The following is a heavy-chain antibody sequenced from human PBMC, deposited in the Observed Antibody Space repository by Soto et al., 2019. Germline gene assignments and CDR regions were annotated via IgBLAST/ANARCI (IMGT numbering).Heavy chain of an antibody. CDR3: ARVKVPAAILGAFDL. J-gene: IGHJ3*01. Sequence: ASVKVSCKASGYTFSTYGITWVRQAPGQGLDWMGWINPLKGDTKSAANFQDRVTMTTDTSTRTAHMELRSLRSDDTAVYYCARVKVPAAILGAFDLWGQGTLVTVSS. CDR1: GYTFSTYG. D-gene: IGHD2-2*02. CDR2: INPLKGDT. V-gene: IGHV1-18*01.